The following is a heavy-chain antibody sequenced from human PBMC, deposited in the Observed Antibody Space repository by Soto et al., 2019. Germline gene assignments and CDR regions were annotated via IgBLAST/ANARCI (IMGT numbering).Heavy chain of an antibody. V-gene: IGHV4-31*03. D-gene: IGHD6-19*01. Sequence: SETLSLTCTVSGGSISSGGYYWSWIRQHPGKGLEWIGYIYYSGSTYYNPSLMSRVTISVDTSKNQFSLKLSSVTAADTAVYYCARVGIALAEINWFHPWCQGTLLTVSS. CDR3: ARVGIALAEINWFHP. CDR1: GGSISSGGYY. J-gene: IGHJ5*02. CDR2: IYYSGST.